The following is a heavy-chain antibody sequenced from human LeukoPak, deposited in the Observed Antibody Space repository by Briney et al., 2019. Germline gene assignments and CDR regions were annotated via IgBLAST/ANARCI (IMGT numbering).Heavy chain of an antibody. CDR3: AKDLTGYGDYEGWFDP. D-gene: IGHD4-17*01. CDR2: ISYDGSNK. J-gene: IGHJ5*02. CDR1: GFTFSSYG. V-gene: IGHV3-30*18. Sequence: GGSLRLSCAASGFTFSSYGMHWVRQAPGKGLKWVAGISYDGSNKYYADSVKGRFTISRDNSKNTLYLQMNSLRAEDTAVYYCAKDLTGYGDYEGWFDPWGQGTLVTVSS.